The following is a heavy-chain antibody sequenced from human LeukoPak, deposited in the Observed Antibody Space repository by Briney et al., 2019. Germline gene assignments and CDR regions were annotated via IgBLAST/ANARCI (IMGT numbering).Heavy chain of an antibody. V-gene: IGHV4-4*07. CDR1: GGSISSYY. Sequence: SETLSLTCTVSGGSISSYYWSWIRQPAGKGLEWIGRIYTSGSTNYNPSLKSRVTMSVDASKNQFSLKLSSVTAADTAVYYCARDHMYYDFWILAHWGQGTLVTVSS. J-gene: IGHJ4*02. D-gene: IGHD3-3*01. CDR2: IYTSGST. CDR3: ARDHMYYDFWILAH.